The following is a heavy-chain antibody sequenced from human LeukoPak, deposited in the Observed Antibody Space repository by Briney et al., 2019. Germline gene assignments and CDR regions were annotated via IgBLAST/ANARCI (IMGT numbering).Heavy chain of an antibody. CDR2: IKSKTDGGTT. CDR1: GFTFSNAW. V-gene: IGHV3-15*01. CDR3: TTVVGATTFESDY. Sequence: GGSLRLSCAASGFTFSNAWMSWVRQAPGKGLEWVGRIKSKTDGGTTDYAAPVKGRFTISRDDSKNTLYLQMNSLKTEDTAVYYCTTVVGATTFESDYWGQGTLVTVSS. D-gene: IGHD1-26*01. J-gene: IGHJ4*02.